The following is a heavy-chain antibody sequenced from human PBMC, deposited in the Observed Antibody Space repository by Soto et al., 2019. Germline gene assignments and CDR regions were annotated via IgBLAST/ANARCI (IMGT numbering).Heavy chain of an antibody. CDR1: GYTFTSYY. CDR2: INPSGGST. CDR3: AGGHYDILTGYYTGSCFDP. J-gene: IGHJ5*02. Sequence: QVQLVQSGAEVKKPGASVKVSCKASGYTFTSYYMHWVRQAPGQGLEWMGIINPSGGSTSYAQKFQGRVSMTRDASTSKVYMELSSLRFEDTAVYYCAGGHYDILTGYYTGSCFDPWGQGTLVTVSS. V-gene: IGHV1-46*01. D-gene: IGHD3-9*01.